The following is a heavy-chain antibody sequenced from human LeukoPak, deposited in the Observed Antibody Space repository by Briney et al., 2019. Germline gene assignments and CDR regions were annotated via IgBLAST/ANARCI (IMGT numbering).Heavy chain of an antibody. V-gene: IGHV4-59*08. Sequence: PSETLSLTCTVSGGSISSYYWSWIRQPPGKGLEWTGYIYYSGNTKYNPSLKSRITISVDTSKNQFSLKLSSVAAADTAIYYCVRHRIDYGDYRSWFDPWGQGTLVTVSS. J-gene: IGHJ5*02. D-gene: IGHD4-17*01. CDR1: GGSISSYY. CDR3: VRHRIDYGDYRSWFDP. CDR2: IYYSGNT.